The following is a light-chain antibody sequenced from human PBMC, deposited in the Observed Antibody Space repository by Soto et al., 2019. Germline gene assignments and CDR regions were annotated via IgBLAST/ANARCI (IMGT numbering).Light chain of an antibody. V-gene: IGLV1-44*01. CDR3: AAWDDSLNGPV. CDR1: SSNIGTSS. Sequence: QSSLTQPHSASGTPGQRVTISCSGSSSNIGTSSVHWFQQLPGTAPKLLISTTNQRPSGVPERFSGSKSGTSASLAISGLQSEDEAEYYCAAWDDSLNGPVFGTGTKVTVL. CDR2: TTN. J-gene: IGLJ1*01.